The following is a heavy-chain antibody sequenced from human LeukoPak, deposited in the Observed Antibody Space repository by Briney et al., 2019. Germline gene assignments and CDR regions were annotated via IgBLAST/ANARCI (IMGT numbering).Heavy chain of an antibody. J-gene: IGHJ4*02. V-gene: IGHV3-43*02. CDR1: GFAFGDYA. CDR2: ISGDGSRT. D-gene: IGHD4-17*01. Sequence: GGSLRLSCVASGFAFGDYAIHWVRQSPGKGLEWVSLISGDGSRTYYAQSVQDRCTISRDNSKNSLYLQMNSLGTADTALYYCVKDPRPACGEYVVLDSWGQGTLVTVSS. CDR3: VKDPRPACGEYVVLDS.